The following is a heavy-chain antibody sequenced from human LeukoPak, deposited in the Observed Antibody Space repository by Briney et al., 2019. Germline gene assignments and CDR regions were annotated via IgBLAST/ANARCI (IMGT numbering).Heavy chain of an antibody. V-gene: IGHV4-30-4*01. CDR2: IYYSGST. Sequence: PSETLSLTCTVSGGSISSGDYYWSWIRQPPGQGLEWIGYIYYSGSTYYNPSLKSRVTISVDTSKNQFSLKLSSVTAADTAVYYCARDHYGGYHYWYFDLWGRGTLVTVSS. CDR1: GGSISSGDYY. D-gene: IGHD2-21*01. J-gene: IGHJ2*01. CDR3: ARDHYGGYHYWYFDL.